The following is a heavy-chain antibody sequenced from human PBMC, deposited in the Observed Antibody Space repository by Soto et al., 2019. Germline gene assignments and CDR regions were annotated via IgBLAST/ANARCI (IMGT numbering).Heavy chain of an antibody. Sequence: GASVKVSCKASGGTFSSYAISWVRQAPGQGLEWMGGIIPIFGTANYAQKFQGRVTITADKSTSTAYMELSSLRSEDTAVYYCARARHPAYYYDSSGYPRSFYGMDVWGQGTTVTSP. J-gene: IGHJ6*02. CDR1: GGTFSSYA. CDR3: ARARHPAYYYDSSGYPRSFYGMDV. CDR2: IIPIFGTA. V-gene: IGHV1-69*06. D-gene: IGHD3-22*01.